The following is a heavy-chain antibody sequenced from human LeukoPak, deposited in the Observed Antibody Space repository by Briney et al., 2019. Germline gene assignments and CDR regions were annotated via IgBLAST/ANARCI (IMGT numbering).Heavy chain of an antibody. CDR2: INPNSGGT. Sequence: MHWVRQAXGQGLEWMGWINPNSGGTNYAQKFQGRVTMTRDTSISTAYMELSRLRSDDTAVYYCARDHGGAIDYWGQGTLVTVSS. J-gene: IGHJ4*02. D-gene: IGHD3-16*01. CDR3: ARDHGGAIDY. V-gene: IGHV1-2*02.